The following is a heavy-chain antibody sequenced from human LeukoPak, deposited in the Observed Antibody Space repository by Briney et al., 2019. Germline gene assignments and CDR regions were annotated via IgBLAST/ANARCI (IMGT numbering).Heavy chain of an antibody. CDR3: ARHPDSSGWDWYFDL. D-gene: IGHD6-19*01. Sequence: SQTLSLTCSISGDSVSSDSAAWNWIRQSPSRGLEWLGRIFYRSRWHNDYPLSVRSRITINPDTSKNQFSLKLSSVTAADTAVYYCARHPDSSGWDWYFDLWGRGTLVTVSS. CDR2: IFYRSRWHN. CDR1: GDSVSSDSAA. J-gene: IGHJ2*01. V-gene: IGHV6-1*01.